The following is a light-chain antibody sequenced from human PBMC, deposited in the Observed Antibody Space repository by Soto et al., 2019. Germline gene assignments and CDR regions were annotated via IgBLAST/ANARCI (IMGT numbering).Light chain of an antibody. V-gene: IGKV2-28*01. CDR3: AQGLQTPLT. Sequence: DVVMTQSPLSLPVTPGEPASISCRSSRSLLSSNGYNYLNWYLQKPGQSPQLLIYLGSNRASGVPDRFSGSGSGTDFTLKISRVVAEDVGVYYCAQGLQTPLTFGGGTKVDIK. CDR1: RSLLSSNGYNY. CDR2: LGS. J-gene: IGKJ4*01.